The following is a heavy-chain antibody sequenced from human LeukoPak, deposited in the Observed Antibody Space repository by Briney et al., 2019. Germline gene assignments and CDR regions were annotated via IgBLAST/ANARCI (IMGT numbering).Heavy chain of an antibody. J-gene: IGHJ4*02. CDR3: AKDIVNSGPRGYFDY. CDR1: GFTFSSYA. D-gene: IGHD6-19*01. Sequence: GGSLRLSCAASGFTFSSYAMSWVRQAPGKGLEWVSLISGGGCPTYYAASVKGRFTISRDKSMSTVYLQMYSLRAEDTAVYYCAKDIVNSGPRGYFDYWGQGTLVTVSS. V-gene: IGHV3-23*01. CDR2: ISGGGCPT.